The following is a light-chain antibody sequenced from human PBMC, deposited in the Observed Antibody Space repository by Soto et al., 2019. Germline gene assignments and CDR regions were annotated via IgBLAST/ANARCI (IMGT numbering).Light chain of an antibody. CDR2: DHN. V-gene: IGLV1-51*01. CDR1: SSSIGSNY. CDR3: GAWDSSLSAVV. Sequence: QSALTQPPSVSAAPGQKVAISCSGSSSSIGSNYVSWYQQLPGTAPKLLIYDHNKRPSGIPDRFSGSKSGTSATLGITGLQTGDEADYYCGAWDSSLSAVVFGGGTKLTVL. J-gene: IGLJ2*01.